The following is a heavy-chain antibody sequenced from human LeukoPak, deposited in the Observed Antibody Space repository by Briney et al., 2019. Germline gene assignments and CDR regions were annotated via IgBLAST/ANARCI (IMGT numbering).Heavy chain of an antibody. CDR3: ARVKLGGYSYGYYYYGMDV. V-gene: IGHV4-59*12. CDR1: GGSISSYY. CDR2: IYYSGST. D-gene: IGHD5-18*01. Sequence: SETLSLTCTVSGGSISSYYWSWIRQPPGKGLEWIGYIYYSGSTNYNPSLKSRVTISVDTSKNQFSLQLNSVTPEDTAVYYCARVKLGGYSYGYYYYGMDVWGQGTTVTVSS. J-gene: IGHJ6*02.